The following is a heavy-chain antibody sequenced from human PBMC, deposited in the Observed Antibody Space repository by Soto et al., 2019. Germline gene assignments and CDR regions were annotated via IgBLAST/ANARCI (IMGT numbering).Heavy chain of an antibody. CDR1: GGSMSSYY. Sequence: SETLSLTCTVSGGSMSSYYWTWIRQPAGKGLEWIGRVYSSGGTHYNPSLKSRVTISLDTSKNQFSLRLLSVTDADTAVYYCARGQRFSDWFDPWGQGTFVTVSS. J-gene: IGHJ5*02. D-gene: IGHD3-3*01. V-gene: IGHV4-4*07. CDR3: ARGQRFSDWFDP. CDR2: VYSSGGT.